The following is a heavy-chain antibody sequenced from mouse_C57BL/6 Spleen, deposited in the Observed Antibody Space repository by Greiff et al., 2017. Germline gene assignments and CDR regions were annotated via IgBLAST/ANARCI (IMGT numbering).Heavy chain of an antibody. CDR2: IDPSDGYT. V-gene: IGHV1-50*01. CDR3: ARGIYCYGRSRYIDY. D-gene: IGHD1-1*01. CDR1: GYTFTSYW. Sequence: VQLQQPGAELVKPGASVKLSCKASGYTFTSYWMQWVKQRPGQGLEWIGEIDPSDGYTKYNQKFKGKATLTVDTSSSTAYMQLSSLTSEDSAVYYCARGIYCYGRSRYIDYWGQGTTLTVSS. J-gene: IGHJ2*01.